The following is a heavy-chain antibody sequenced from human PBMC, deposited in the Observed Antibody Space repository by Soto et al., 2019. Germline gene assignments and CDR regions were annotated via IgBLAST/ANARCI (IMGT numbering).Heavy chain of an antibody. CDR2: IRETGNT. J-gene: IGHJ4*02. D-gene: IGHD1-26*01. Sequence: PCGSLRLSCAASGFTFSNYAMSWIRQAPGKGLEWVSTIRETGNTYYADSVRGRFATSRDNSENTLYLQMSSLRAEDTAVYYCAKQQMGVIRALDYWGQGTLVNVSS. V-gene: IGHV3-23*01. CDR3: AKQQMGVIRALDY. CDR1: GFTFSNYA.